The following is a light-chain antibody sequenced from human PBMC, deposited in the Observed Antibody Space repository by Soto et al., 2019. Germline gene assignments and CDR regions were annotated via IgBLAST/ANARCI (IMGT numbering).Light chain of an antibody. J-gene: IGKJ3*01. CDR3: QQRSNWPMT. Sequence: IVLTHSPSTLSSSVGYRATLCCRASQSVSSYLVWYQQKPGQAPRLLIYDASNRATGIPARFSGSGSGTEFTLTISSLEPEDFAVYYCQQRSNWPMTFGPGTKVDIK. CDR1: QSVSSY. CDR2: DAS. V-gene: IGKV3-11*01.